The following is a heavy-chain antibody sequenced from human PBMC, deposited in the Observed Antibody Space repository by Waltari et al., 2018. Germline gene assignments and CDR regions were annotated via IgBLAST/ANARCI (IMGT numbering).Heavy chain of an antibody. CDR3: ARTGGCSGGSCYFDY. CDR2: IYYSGST. D-gene: IGHD2-15*01. Sequence: QVQLQESGPGLVKPSETLSLTCTVSGGSISSYYWSWIRQPPGKGLEWIGYIYYSGSTNYNPALKSRVTISVDTSKNQFSLKLSSVTAADTAVYYCARTGGCSGGSCYFDYWGQGTLVTVSS. J-gene: IGHJ4*02. V-gene: IGHV4-59*01. CDR1: GGSISSYY.